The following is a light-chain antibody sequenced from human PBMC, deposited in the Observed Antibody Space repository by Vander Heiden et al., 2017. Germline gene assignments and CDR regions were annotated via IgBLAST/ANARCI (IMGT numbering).Light chain of an antibody. J-gene: IGLJ2*01. Sequence: QSALTQPASVSGSPGQSITISCTGTSSDVGGYNYVSWYQQHLGKAPKLMIYDVSTRPSGVSNRFSGSKSGNTASLTVSGLQAEDEADYYCSSYTSSSSLEVFGGGTKLTVL. CDR3: SSYTSSSSLEV. V-gene: IGLV2-14*03. CDR2: DVS. CDR1: SSDVGGYNY.